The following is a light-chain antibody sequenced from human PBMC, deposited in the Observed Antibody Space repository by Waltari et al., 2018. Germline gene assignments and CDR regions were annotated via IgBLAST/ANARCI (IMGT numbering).Light chain of an antibody. V-gene: IGKV1-5*03. CDR2: KAS. J-gene: IGKJ1*01. CDR3: QQYNSYSRT. CDR1: QSISSW. Sequence: DIQMTQSPFTLSASVGDRVTITCRASQSISSWLAWYQQKPGKAPKLLIYKASSLERGVPSRFSGSGSVTEFTLTISSLQPDDFATYYCQQYNSYSRTFGQGTKVEIK.